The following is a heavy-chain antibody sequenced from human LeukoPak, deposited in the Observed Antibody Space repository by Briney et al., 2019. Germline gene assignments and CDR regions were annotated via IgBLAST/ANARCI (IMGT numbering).Heavy chain of an antibody. J-gene: IGHJ4*02. Sequence: GGSLRLSCAASGFPFSSYWMSWVRQVQGRGLEGVANIKKDGDDKHYVDSVKGRFTVSRDNAKTSLYLQMNNLRAEDTAVYYCARVPGTSNYYGSGSPDYWGQGTLVTVSS. V-gene: IGHV3-7*04. D-gene: IGHD3-10*01. CDR2: IKKDGDDK. CDR3: ARVPGTSNYYGSGSPDY. CDR1: GFPFSSYW.